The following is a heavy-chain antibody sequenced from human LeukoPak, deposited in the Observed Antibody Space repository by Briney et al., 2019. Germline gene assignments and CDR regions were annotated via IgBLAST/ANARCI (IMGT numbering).Heavy chain of an antibody. J-gene: IGHJ4*02. CDR1: GFSFDEHG. CDR2: INWSGGRT. CDR3: ARAPITSPFYFDY. V-gene: IGHV3-20*04. Sequence: GGSLRLSCTAAGFSFDEHGMSWVRHVPGKGLEWVPGINWSGGRTGYADPLRGRFTISRDNAKNSLYLQMDSLRAEDTALYYCARAPITSPFYFDYWGQGTLVTVSS. D-gene: IGHD2-2*01.